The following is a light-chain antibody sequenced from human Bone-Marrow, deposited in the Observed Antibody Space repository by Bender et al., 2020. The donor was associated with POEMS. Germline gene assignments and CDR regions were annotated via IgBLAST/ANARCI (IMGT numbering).Light chain of an antibody. V-gene: IGLV1-44*01. CDR2: SSH. CDR1: SSNIGAHA. CDR3: AVWDDIPDGHWV. Sequence: QSVLTQPPSASGTPGQRVTISCSGGSSNIGAHAVNWYQHLPGTAPKLLIYSSHRRPSEGPDRFSGSRSGTSASLAISGLQSEDEADYYCAVWDDIPDGHWVFGGGIKVTVL. J-gene: IGLJ3*02.